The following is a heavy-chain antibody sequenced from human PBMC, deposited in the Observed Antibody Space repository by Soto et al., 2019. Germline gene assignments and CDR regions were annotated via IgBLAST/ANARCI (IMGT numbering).Heavy chain of an antibody. D-gene: IGHD3-16*01. Sequence: QVQLQESGPGLVKPSGTLSLTCAVSGDSISRSYWWSWVRQFPGKGLEWIGEIYHSGSTIYNPSLQSRAPLXVXKXXNECSLKMSSVTAADTAVYYCTSKFGQFLADAFDIWGQGTMVTVSS. CDR2: IYHSGST. J-gene: IGHJ3*02. CDR1: GDSISRSYW. CDR3: TSKFGQFLADAFDI. V-gene: IGHV4-4*02.